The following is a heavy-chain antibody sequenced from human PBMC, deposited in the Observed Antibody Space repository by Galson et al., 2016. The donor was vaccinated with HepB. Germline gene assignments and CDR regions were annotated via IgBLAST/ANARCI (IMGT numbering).Heavy chain of an antibody. CDR2: IWFEGTYK. V-gene: IGHV3-33*01. Sequence: SLRLSCAASGFHFSGYGMHWVRQAPGKGLEWVALIWFEGTYKYYADSVRGRFTISRDDSMNTVFLQMDSLRTEDTAVYYCARAGVSNWPDFDFWGQGALVTVSS. CDR3: ARAGVSNWPDFDF. CDR1: GFHFSGYG. D-gene: IGHD6-13*01. J-gene: IGHJ4*02.